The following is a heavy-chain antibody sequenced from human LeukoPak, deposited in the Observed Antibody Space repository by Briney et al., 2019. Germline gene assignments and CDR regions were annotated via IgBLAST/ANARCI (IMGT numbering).Heavy chain of an antibody. Sequence: GGSLRLSCAASGFTFSSYSMNWVRQAQGKGMEWVSSISSSSSYIYYADSVKGRFTISRDNAKNSLYLQMNSLRAEDTAVYYCARDSGHLYDYETYWGQGTLVTVSS. CDR1: GFTFSSYS. D-gene: IGHD4-17*01. CDR2: ISSSSSYI. V-gene: IGHV3-21*01. CDR3: ARDSGHLYDYETY. J-gene: IGHJ4*02.